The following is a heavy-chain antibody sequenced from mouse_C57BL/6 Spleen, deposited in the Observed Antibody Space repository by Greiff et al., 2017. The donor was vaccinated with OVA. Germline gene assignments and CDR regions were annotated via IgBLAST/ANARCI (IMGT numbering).Heavy chain of an antibody. D-gene: IGHD2-1*01. Sequence: VQLQQSGPELVKPGASVKISCKASGYAFSSSWMNWVKQRPGKGLEWIGRIYPGDGDTNYNGKFKGKATLTADKYSSTAYMQLSSLTSEDSAVYFCASLLTFDYWGQGTTLTVSS. CDR3: ASLLTFDY. J-gene: IGHJ2*01. CDR1: GYAFSSSW. V-gene: IGHV1-82*01. CDR2: IYPGDGDT.